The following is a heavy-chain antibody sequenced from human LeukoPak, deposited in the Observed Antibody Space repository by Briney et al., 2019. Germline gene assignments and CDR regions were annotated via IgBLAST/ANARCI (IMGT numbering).Heavy chain of an antibody. J-gene: IGHJ4*02. D-gene: IGHD2-8*01. Sequence: GGTLRLSCAASGFTFSSYWIHWVRQVPGKGLVWVSRIHGDGRTTTYADSVKGRFTISRDNAKNTLYLQMNSLRAEDTAVYYCARDNGENYHTAFDYWGQGTLVTVSS. CDR2: IHGDGRTT. V-gene: IGHV3-74*01. CDR3: ARDNGENYHTAFDY. CDR1: GFTFSSYW.